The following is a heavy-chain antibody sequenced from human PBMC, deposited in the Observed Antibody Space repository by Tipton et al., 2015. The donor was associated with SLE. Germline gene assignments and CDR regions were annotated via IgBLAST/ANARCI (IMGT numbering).Heavy chain of an antibody. Sequence: TLSLTCTVSGDSFSSTSYYWGRLRQPPGKGMVWIVSNGYSGNTYNNPSLKSRVTISVDTSKNQFSLKLSSVTAADTAVYYCARAYDFWSGYSEIRTWFDPGGQGTLVTVSS. CDR2: NGYSGNT. CDR3: ARAYDFWSGYSEIRTWFDP. D-gene: IGHD3-3*01. V-gene: IGHV4-39*07. J-gene: IGHJ5*02. CDR1: GDSFSSTSYY.